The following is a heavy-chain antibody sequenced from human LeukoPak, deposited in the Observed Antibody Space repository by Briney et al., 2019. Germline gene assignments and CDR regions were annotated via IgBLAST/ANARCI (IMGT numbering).Heavy chain of an antibody. CDR3: ARSTMVRGVDY. D-gene: IGHD3-10*01. CDR2: IYYSGST. J-gene: IGHJ4*02. V-gene: IGHV4-59*08. CDR1: GGSISSYY. Sequence: SETLSLTCTVSGGSISSYYWSWIRQPPGKGLEWIGYIYYSGSTNYNPSLKSRVTISVDTSKNQFSLKLSSVTAADTAVYYCARSTMVRGVDYWGRGTLVTVSS.